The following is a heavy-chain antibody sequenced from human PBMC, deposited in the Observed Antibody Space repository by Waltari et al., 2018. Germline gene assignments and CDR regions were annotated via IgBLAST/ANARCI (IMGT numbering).Heavy chain of an antibody. CDR2: SNPSGGST. D-gene: IGHD2-21*01. V-gene: IGHV1-46*01. Sequence: QVQLVQSGAEVKKPGASVKISCKTSEYTFTSSYIHWVRQAPGQGLEWMGISNPSGGSTIYAQKCQGRVTMTRDTSTSTVYMELSSLRSEDTAVYYCALDTGALWMDVWGQGTTVTVSS. J-gene: IGHJ6*02. CDR1: EYTFTSSY. CDR3: ALDTGALWMDV.